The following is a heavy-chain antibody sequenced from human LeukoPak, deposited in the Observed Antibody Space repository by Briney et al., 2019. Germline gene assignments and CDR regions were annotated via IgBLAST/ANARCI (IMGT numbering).Heavy chain of an antibody. CDR2: IYYSGST. CDR1: GGSISSSSYY. D-gene: IGHD6-13*01. V-gene: IGHV4-39*07. CDR3: ARERGFYSSRSHNWFDP. J-gene: IGHJ5*02. Sequence: SETLSLTCTVSGGSISSSSYYWGWIRQPPGKGLEWIGSIYYSGSTYYNPSLKSRVTISVDTSRNQFSLKLSSVTAADTAVYYCARERGFYSSRSHNWFDPWGQGTLVTVSS.